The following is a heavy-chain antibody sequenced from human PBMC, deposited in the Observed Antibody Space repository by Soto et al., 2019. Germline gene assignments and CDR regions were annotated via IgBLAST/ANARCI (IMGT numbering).Heavy chain of an antibody. Sequence: QVQLVESGGGVVQPGRSLRLSCAASGFTFSSYAMHWVRQAPGKGLEGVAVISYDGSNKYYADSVKGRFTISRDNSKNTLYLQMNSMRAEDTAVYYCARASRAFWSGYFDYWGQGTLVTVSS. V-gene: IGHV3-30*14. J-gene: IGHJ4*02. CDR3: ARASRAFWSGYFDY. CDR1: GFTFSSYA. D-gene: IGHD3-3*01. CDR2: ISYDGSNK.